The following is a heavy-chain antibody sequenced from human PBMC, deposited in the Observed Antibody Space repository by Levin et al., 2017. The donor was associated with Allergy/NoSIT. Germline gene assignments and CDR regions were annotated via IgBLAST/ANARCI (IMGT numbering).Heavy chain of an antibody. D-gene: IGHD4-17*01. J-gene: IGHJ4*02. CDR3: ARATAPLDYGLDH. Sequence: SETLSLTCTVSGGSIRSFYWSWFRQPPGKGLEWIGYIYYVGNTNYNPSLNSRVTISLDTSKNQFSLKLTSVTAADTAVYFCARATAPLDYGLDHWGQGTLVTVSS. CDR2: IYYVGNT. CDR1: GGSIRSFY. V-gene: IGHV4-59*01.